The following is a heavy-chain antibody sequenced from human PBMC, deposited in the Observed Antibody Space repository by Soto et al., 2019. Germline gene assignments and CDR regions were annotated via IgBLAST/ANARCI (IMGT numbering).Heavy chain of an antibody. CDR2: ITWTSSTI. CDR3: VRNAIPIWCGDT. Sequence: GSLRLSCAASVFTFSSYSMNWVRQAPGKGLEWLSYITWTSSTIYYADAVRGRFTISRDNAQNSLYLQMNNLRDEDTAVYYCVRNAIPIWCGDTWGQGTPVTVSS. D-gene: IGHD3-10*01. V-gene: IGHV3-48*02. J-gene: IGHJ5*02. CDR1: VFTFSSYS.